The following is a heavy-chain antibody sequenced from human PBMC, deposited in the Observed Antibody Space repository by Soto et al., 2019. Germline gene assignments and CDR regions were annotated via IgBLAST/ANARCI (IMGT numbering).Heavy chain of an antibody. J-gene: IGHJ6*02. Sequence: PGGSLRLSCAASGFTFSSYAMSWVRQAPGKGLEWVSAISGSGGSTYYADSVKGRFTISRDNSKNTLYLQMNSLRAEDTAVYYCAKDWDSTSFYYYYYGMDVWGQGTTVTVSS. V-gene: IGHV3-23*01. CDR1: GFTFSSYA. CDR2: ISGSGGST. CDR3: AKDWDSTSFYYYYYGMDV. D-gene: IGHD2-2*01.